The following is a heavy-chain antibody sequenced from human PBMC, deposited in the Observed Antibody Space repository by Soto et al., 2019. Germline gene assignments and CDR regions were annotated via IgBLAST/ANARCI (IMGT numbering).Heavy chain of an antibody. V-gene: IGHV4-4*02. CDR1: GVYISDTNW. CDR2: IYYIGNT. Sequence: QVQLQESGPGLVHPSGTLSLTCAVSGVYISDTNWWLWVRQPPGKGLEGVGEIYYIGNTNYNPYLKNRITMSVDKSKSQFSLTLSSVTAADTAIYYFAQSNLRGFGFGPCGQGILVTVSS. J-gene: IGHJ5*02. CDR3: AQSNLRGFGFGP.